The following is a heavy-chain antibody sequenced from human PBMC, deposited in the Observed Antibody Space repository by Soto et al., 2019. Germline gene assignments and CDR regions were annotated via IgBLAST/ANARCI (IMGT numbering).Heavy chain of an antibody. CDR2: IIPIFGTA. D-gene: IGHD3-22*01. J-gene: IGHJ4*02. Sequence: QVQLVQSGAEVRKPGSSVKVSCKASGGTFSRHAISWVRQAPGQGLEWMGGIIPIFGTANHAQKIQGRVTITADESTITVYMALSRLTYEDTAMYYCARGWGYDSNDYYYAYWGEGTLVIVSS. CDR1: GGTFSRHA. V-gene: IGHV1-69*01. CDR3: ARGWGYDSNDYYYAY.